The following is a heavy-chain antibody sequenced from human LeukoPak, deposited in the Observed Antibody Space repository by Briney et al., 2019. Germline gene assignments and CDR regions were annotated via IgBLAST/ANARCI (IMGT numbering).Heavy chain of an antibody. CDR1: GFTFSDYW. V-gene: IGHV3-23*01. Sequence: QSGGSLRLSCAASGFTFSDYWMTWVRQAPGKGLEWVSSISGSGGRTHYADSVRGRFTISRDNAKNSLYLQMNSLRAEDTAVYYCATLAARPQRYYYYYMDVWGKGTTVTVSS. D-gene: IGHD6-6*01. CDR2: ISGSGGRT. CDR3: ATLAARPQRYYYYYMDV. J-gene: IGHJ6*03.